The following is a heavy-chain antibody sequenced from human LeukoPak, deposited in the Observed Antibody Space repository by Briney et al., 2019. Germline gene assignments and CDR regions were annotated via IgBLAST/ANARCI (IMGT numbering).Heavy chain of an antibody. CDR2: IYYTGNT. CDR3: ARSFRGFGAHNWFDP. CDR1: GGSISGYY. V-gene: IGHV4-59*12. D-gene: IGHD3-10*01. J-gene: IGHJ5*02. Sequence: SETLSLTCSVSGGSISGYYWIWVRQPPGKGLEYIGHIYYTGNTGYNPSLKSRVTISVDKSKNQFSLKLSSVTAADTAVYYCARSFRGFGAHNWFDPWGQGTLVTVSS.